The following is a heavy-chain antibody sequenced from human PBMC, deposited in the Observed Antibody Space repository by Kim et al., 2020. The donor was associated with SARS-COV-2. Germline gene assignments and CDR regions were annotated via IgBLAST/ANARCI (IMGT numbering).Heavy chain of an antibody. CDR2: INTSDGIT. CDR1: GYTFTSYF. Sequence: ASVKVSCKASGYTFTSYFMHWVRQAPGQGLEWMGIINTSDGITNYAQKFQGRVTMTRDTSTSTAYMELSSLRSEDTAVYYCTKYRGRKPFAYWGPGTLVT. J-gene: IGHJ4*02. V-gene: IGHV1-46*01. CDR3: TKYRGRKPFAY. D-gene: IGHD1-26*01.